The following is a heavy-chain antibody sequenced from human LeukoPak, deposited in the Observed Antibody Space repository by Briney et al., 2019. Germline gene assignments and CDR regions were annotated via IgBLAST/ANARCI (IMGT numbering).Heavy chain of an antibody. J-gene: IGHJ4*02. CDR1: GFTFSSYA. CDR2: ISYDGSNK. D-gene: IGHD3-16*01. CDR3: ARDLADY. Sequence: GGSLRLSCAASGFTFSSYAMHWVRQAPGKGLEWVAVISYDGSNKYYADSVKGRFTISRDNSKNTLYLQMNSLRAEDTAVCYCARDLADYWGQGTLVTVSS. V-gene: IGHV3-30*04.